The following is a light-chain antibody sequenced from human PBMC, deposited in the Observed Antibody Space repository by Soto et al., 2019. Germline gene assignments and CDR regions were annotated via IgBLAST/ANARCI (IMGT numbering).Light chain of an antibody. CDR3: QQYNSYPRSIT. Sequence: DIQMTQSPSTLSASVGDRVTITCRASQSVSRWVAWYQQKPGKAPKVLIWDASSLQRGVPSRFSGSGSGTEFTLTISSLQPDDFATYDCQQYNSYPRSITFGQGTRLEIK. CDR1: QSVSRW. V-gene: IGKV1-5*01. CDR2: DAS. J-gene: IGKJ5*01.